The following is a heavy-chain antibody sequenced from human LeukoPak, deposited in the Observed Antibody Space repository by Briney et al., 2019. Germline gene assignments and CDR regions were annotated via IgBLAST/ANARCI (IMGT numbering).Heavy chain of an antibody. V-gene: IGHV4-39*07. CDR1: GGSVSSRSYY. J-gene: IGHJ5*02. CDR2: IYYSGST. Sequence: SETLSLTCAVSGGSVSSRSYYWGWIRQPPGKGLEWIGSIYYSGSTYYNPSLKSRVTMSVDTSKNQFSLKLSSVTAADTAVYYCAREDGYCSSTSCLNWFDPWGQGTLVTVSS. CDR3: AREDGYCSSTSCLNWFDP. D-gene: IGHD2-2*01.